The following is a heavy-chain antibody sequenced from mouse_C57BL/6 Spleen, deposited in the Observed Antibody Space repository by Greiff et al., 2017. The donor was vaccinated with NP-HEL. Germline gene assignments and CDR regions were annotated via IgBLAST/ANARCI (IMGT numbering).Heavy chain of an antibody. CDR2: INPGSGGT. D-gene: IGHD1-1*01. J-gene: IGHJ2*01. CDR1: GYAFTNYL. CDR3: ARHYGSSYFDY. Sequence: VMLVESGAELVRPGTSVKVSCKASGYAFTNYLIEWVKQRPGQGLEWIGVINPGSGGTNYNEKFKGKATLTADKSSSTAYMQLSSLTSEDSAVYFCARHYGSSYFDYWGQGTTLTVSS. V-gene: IGHV1-54*01.